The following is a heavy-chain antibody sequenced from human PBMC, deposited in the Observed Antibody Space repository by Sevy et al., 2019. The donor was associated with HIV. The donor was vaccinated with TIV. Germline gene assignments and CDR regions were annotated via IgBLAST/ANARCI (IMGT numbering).Heavy chain of an antibody. V-gene: IGHV3-21*01. D-gene: IGHD3-10*01. J-gene: IGHJ6*02. CDR3: ARGHFDYGSRSRRAMDV. CDR1: GFTFSSYT. CDR2: ISGSAIYT. Sequence: GGSLRLSCAVSGFTFSSYTMHWVRQAPGKGLEWVSSISGSAIYTYYADAMKGRLTISRDNAKNSLYLQMNSLRAEDTAVYYCARGHFDYGSRSRRAMDVWGQGTTVTVSS.